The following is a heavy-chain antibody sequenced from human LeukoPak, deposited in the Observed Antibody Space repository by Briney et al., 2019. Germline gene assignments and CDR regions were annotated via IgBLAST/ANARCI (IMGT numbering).Heavy chain of an antibody. J-gene: IGHJ4*02. V-gene: IGHV3-23*01. CDR2: ISGSGGHT. CDR1: GFTFSSYA. CDR3: AKNPVAYYFDY. Sequence: GGSLRLSCAASGFTFSSYAMSWVRQAPGKGLEWVSGISGSGGHTYYADSVKGRFTIFRNNSKNTLYLQMNSLRAEDTAVYYCAKNPVAYYFDYWGQGTLVTVSS.